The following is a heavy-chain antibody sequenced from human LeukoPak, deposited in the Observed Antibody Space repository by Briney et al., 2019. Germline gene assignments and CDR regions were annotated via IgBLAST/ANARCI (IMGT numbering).Heavy chain of an antibody. CDR3: VRVKGSYFDY. CDR2: ISASGSAI. J-gene: IGHJ4*02. Sequence: GGSLRLSCTASGFPLSSYSMNWIRQAPGKRPEWISYISASGSAIYYVDSVNGRVTVSRDNARNSLFLQMDSPRAEDTAVYYCVRVKGSYFDYWGPGTLVTVSS. CDR1: GFPLSSYS. V-gene: IGHV3-48*01. D-gene: IGHD2-15*01.